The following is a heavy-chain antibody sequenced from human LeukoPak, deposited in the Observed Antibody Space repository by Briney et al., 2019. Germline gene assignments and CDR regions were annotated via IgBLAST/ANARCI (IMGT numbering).Heavy chain of an antibody. J-gene: IGHJ4*02. CDR1: GGSISSSSYY. CDR2: IYYSGST. V-gene: IGHV4-39*01. Sequence: SETLSLTCTVSGGSISSSSYYWGWIRQPPRKGLEWIGSIYYSGSTYYNPSLKSRVTISVDTSKNQFSLKLSSVTAADTAVYYCARASSGWYEYWGQGTLVTVSS. CDR3: ARASSGWYEY. D-gene: IGHD6-19*01.